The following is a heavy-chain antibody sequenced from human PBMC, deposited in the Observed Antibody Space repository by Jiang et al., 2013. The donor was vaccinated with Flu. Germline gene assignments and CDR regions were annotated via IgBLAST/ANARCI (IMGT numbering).Heavy chain of an antibody. J-gene: IGHJ5*02. CDR3: ARRGVREGVLVKKNNWFDP. CDR1: GYSFTSYV. D-gene: IGHD3-10*01. Sequence: SLKISCKGSGYSFTSYVDRLGAPDARERPGVDGIIYPGDSDTRYSPSFQGQVTISADKSISTAYLQWSSLKASDTAMYYCARRGVREGVLVKKNNWFDPWGQGTLVTVSS. CDR2: IYPGDSDT. V-gene: IGHV5-51*01.